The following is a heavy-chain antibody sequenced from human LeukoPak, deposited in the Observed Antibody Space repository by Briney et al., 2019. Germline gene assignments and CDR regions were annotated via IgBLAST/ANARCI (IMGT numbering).Heavy chain of an antibody. Sequence: SETLSLTCTVSGGSISSSSYYWGWIRQPPGKGLEWIGYIYYSGSTNYNPSLKSRVTISVDTSKNQFSLKLSSVTAADTAVYYCARGGYGSGRSLVDYWGQGTLVTVSS. D-gene: IGHD3-10*01. CDR1: GGSISSSSYY. V-gene: IGHV4-61*05. CDR3: ARGGYGSGRSLVDY. J-gene: IGHJ4*02. CDR2: IYYSGST.